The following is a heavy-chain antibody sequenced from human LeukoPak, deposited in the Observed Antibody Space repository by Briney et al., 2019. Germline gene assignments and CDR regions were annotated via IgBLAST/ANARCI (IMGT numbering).Heavy chain of an antibody. Sequence: SETLSLTCAVYGGSFNGYYWSWIRQPPGKGLEWIGEINHSGSTNYNPSLKSRVTISVDTSKNQFSLKLSSVTAADTAVYYCARHGWFGELLVDYWGQGTLVTVSS. D-gene: IGHD3-10*01. CDR1: GGSFNGYY. J-gene: IGHJ4*02. CDR3: ARHGWFGELLVDY. CDR2: INHSGST. V-gene: IGHV4-34*01.